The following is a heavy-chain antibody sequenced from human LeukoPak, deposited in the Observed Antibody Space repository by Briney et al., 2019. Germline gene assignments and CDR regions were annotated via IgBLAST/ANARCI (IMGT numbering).Heavy chain of an antibody. CDR1: GDSVSSNSAA. Sequence: SQTLSLTCAISGDSVSSNSAAWNWIRQSPSRGLEWLGRTYYRSKWYNDYAVSVKSRITINPDTSKNQFSLQLNSVTPEDTAVYYCARAYSSGWYAYYYYMDVWGKGTTVTVSS. D-gene: IGHD6-19*01. V-gene: IGHV6-1*01. CDR3: ARAYSSGWYAYYYYMDV. CDR2: TYYRSKWYN. J-gene: IGHJ6*03.